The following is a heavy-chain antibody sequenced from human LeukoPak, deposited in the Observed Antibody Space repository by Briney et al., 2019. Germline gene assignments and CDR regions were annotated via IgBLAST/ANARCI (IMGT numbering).Heavy chain of an antibody. J-gene: IGHJ4*02. CDR3: AKGYCRSTNCKESFFDY. CDR2: ISASGGST. V-gene: IGHV3-23*01. CDR1: RFTFQSYA. Sequence: GGSLRLSCAASRFTFQSYAMHWVRQAPGKGLEWVSTISASGGSTYYFVKGRFTISRDNSKNTLYLQMNSLRAEDTAVYYCAKGYCRSTNCKESFFDYWGQGTLVTVSS. D-gene: IGHD2-2*01.